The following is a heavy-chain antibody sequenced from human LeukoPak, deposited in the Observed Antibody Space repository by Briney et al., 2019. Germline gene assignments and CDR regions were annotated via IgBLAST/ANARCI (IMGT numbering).Heavy chain of an antibody. D-gene: IGHD4-11*01. CDR3: ARHVDMTTVNYYYLDV. J-gene: IGHJ6*03. CDR2: IKQDGSEK. CDR1: GFTFSSYW. V-gene: IGHV3-7*01. Sequence: PGGSLRLSCAASGFTFSSYWMSWVRQAPGKGLEWVANIKQDGSEKYYVDSVKGRFTISRDNAKNSLYLQMNSLRAEDTAVYYCARHVDMTTVNYYYLDVWGKGTTVTVSS.